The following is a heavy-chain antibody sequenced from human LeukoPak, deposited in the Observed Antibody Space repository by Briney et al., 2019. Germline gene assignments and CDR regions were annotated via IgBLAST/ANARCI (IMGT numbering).Heavy chain of an antibody. CDR3: ARDKYYDSSGEAFDI. J-gene: IGHJ3*02. CDR1: GFTFSSYA. D-gene: IGHD3-22*01. CDR2: ISYDGSNK. V-gene: IGHV3-30-3*01. Sequence: PGGSLRLSCAASGFTFSSYAMHWVRQAPGKGLEWVAVISYDGSNKYYADPVKGRFTISRDNSKNTLYLQMDSLRAEDTAVYYCARDKYYDSSGEAFDIWGQGTMVTVSS.